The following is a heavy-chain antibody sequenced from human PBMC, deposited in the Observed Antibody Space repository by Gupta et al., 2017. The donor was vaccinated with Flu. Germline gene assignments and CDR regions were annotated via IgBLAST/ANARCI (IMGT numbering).Heavy chain of an antibody. D-gene: IGHD3-22*01. Sequence: QVQLQQWGAGLLKPSETLSLTCAVYGGSFSGYYWSWIRQPPGKGLEWIGEINHSGSTNYNPSLKSRVTISVDTSKNQFSLKLSSVTAADTAVYYCARSKGITMTYYFDYWGQGTLVTVSS. J-gene: IGHJ4*02. CDR2: INHSGST. V-gene: IGHV4-34*01. CDR3: ARSKGITMTYYFDY. CDR1: GGSFSGYY.